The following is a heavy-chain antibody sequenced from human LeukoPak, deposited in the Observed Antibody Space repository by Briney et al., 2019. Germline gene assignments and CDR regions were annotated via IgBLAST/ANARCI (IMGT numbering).Heavy chain of an antibody. CDR1: GGSISSGGYY. Sequence: PSQTLSLTCTVSGGSISSGGYYWSWIRQPPGKGLEWIGYIYHSGSTYYNPSLKSRVTISVDTSKNQFSLELSSVTAADTAIYYCARRSVVGPTGYFSYYGMDVWGQGTTVTVSS. D-gene: IGHD1-26*01. CDR3: ARRSVVGPTGYFSYYGMDV. CDR2: IYHSGST. V-gene: IGHV4-30-2*05. J-gene: IGHJ6*02.